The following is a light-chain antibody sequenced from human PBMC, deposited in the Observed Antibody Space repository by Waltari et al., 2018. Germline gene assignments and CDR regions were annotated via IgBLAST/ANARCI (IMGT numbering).Light chain of an antibody. J-gene: IGKJ5*01. CDR3: QQFNTYPLT. V-gene: IGKV1-9*01. CDR2: AAF. CDR1: QGISSY. Sequence: IQLTQSPSSLSASVGDRVTITCRASQGISSYLAWDQQKPGKAPNLLIYAAFTLQSGVPSRFSGSGSGTDFTLTISSRQPEDFATYYCQQFNTYPLTFGQGTRLEIK.